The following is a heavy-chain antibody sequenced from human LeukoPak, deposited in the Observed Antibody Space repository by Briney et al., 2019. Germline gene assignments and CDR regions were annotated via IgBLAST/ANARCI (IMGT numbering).Heavy chain of an antibody. CDR3: ARRVYGTSQYY. D-gene: IGHD5/OR15-5a*01. CDR1: GGSINYYY. V-gene: IGHV4-39*01. Sequence: TSETLSLTCTVSGGSINYYYWMWIRQPPGKGLEWIGTIYYSGITHYSPSLKSRVTISVDTSKNQFSLKLSSVTATDTALYYCARRVYGTSQYYWGQGTLVTVSS. J-gene: IGHJ4*02. CDR2: IYYSGIT.